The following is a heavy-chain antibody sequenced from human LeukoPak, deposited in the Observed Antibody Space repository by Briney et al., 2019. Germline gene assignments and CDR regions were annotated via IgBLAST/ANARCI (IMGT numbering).Heavy chain of an antibody. CDR1: GFTFSDYY. D-gene: IGHD2-2*01. CDR3: ARDRCSSTTCSGPYYYGMDV. Sequence: GGSLRLSCAASGFTFSDYYMTWIRQAPGKGLEWVSYISSSGSTIYYADSVKGRFTISRDNAKNSLYLQMNSLRAEDTAVYYCARDRCSSTTCSGPYYYGMDVWGQGTTVTVSS. V-gene: IGHV3-11*04. J-gene: IGHJ6*02. CDR2: ISSSGSTI.